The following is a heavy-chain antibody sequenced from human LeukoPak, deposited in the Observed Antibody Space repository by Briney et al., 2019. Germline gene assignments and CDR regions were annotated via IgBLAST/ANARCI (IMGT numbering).Heavy chain of an antibody. J-gene: IGHJ4*02. Sequence: GGSLRLSCAASGFTFSSYSMNWVRQAPGKGLEWVSSISSSSSYIYYADSVKGRFTISRDNAKNSLYLQMNSLRAEDTAVYYCHGEDWLSKRSDYWGQGTLVTVSS. CDR2: ISSSSSYI. D-gene: IGHD3/OR15-3a*01. CDR1: GFTFSSYS. CDR3: HGEDWLSKRSDY. V-gene: IGHV3-21*01.